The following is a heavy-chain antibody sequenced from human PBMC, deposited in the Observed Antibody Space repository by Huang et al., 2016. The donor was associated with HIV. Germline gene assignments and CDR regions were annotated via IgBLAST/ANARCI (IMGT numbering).Heavy chain of an antibody. CDR1: GFSFSSYT. CDR3: AKDRVAGTGHCFDP. D-gene: IGHD6-19*01. Sequence: EVKLLESGGGLVQPGGSLRLSCAASGFSFSSYTMTWVRQAPGKGMEWVSSISGSDNTTVYAESGKGRFTISRDNSKNTLYLQMKSLRVDDTAVYYCAKDRVAGTGHCFDPWGQGTLVTVSS. J-gene: IGHJ5*02. CDR2: ISGSDNTT. V-gene: IGHV3-23*01.